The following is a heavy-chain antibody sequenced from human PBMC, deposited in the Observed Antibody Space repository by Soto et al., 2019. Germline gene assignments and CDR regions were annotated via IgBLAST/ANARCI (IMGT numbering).Heavy chain of an antibody. V-gene: IGHV1-2*04. CDR3: VRSPDAFRYGLDV. D-gene: IGHD2-2*01. J-gene: IGHJ6*02. Sequence: QAQLVQSGADVKKPAASVKVSCKASGYSFTDHYMHWVRQAPGQGLEWLGWINPNTVVTHFAQKFQGWVTMTRDTFTNTGSMELTTLKSDGTAVYYSVRSPDAFRYGLDVWGQGTTVTVSS. CDR1: GYSFTDHY. CDR2: INPNTVVT.